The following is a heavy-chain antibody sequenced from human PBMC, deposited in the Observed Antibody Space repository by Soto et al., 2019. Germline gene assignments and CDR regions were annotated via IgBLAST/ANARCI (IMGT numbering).Heavy chain of an antibody. CDR1: GGSIRSGCHY. Sequence: SDSLPLTSSVSGGSIRSGCHYWSTIRQHPGKGLEWIGYIYYSGSTYYNPSLKSRVTISVDTSKNQFSLKLSSVTAADTAVYYCAREQNWNYAFYYGLDVWGQGTTVS. CDR2: IYYSGST. V-gene: IGHV4-31*03. D-gene: IGHD1-7*01. CDR3: AREQNWNYAFYYGLDV. J-gene: IGHJ6*02.